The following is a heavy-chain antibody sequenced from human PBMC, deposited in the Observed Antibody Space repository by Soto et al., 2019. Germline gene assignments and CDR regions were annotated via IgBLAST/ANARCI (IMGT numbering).Heavy chain of an antibody. J-gene: IGHJ4*02. CDR3: ARDRAAGGY. D-gene: IGHD6-13*01. V-gene: IGHV3-48*03. CDR2: ISSGGDTI. CDR1: GFSFSNYE. Sequence: GGSLRLSCAASGFSFSNYEMNWVRQAPGKGLEWVAYISSGGDTIHYADSVRGRFTVSRDNARNSLSLQMNTLRVEDTALYYCARDRAAGGYWGQGTLVTVAS.